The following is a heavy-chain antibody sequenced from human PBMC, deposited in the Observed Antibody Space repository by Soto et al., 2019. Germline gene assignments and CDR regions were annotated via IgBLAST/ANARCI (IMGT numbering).Heavy chain of an antibody. Sequence: SETLSLTCAVSGGSISSGGYSWSWIRQPPGKGLEWIGYIYHSGSTYYNPSLKSRVTISVDRSKNQFSLKLSSVTAADTAVYYCARGNGETIFGVVPQYYFDYWGQGTLVTVSS. CDR1: GGSISSGGYS. V-gene: IGHV4-30-2*01. CDR2: IYHSGST. CDR3: ARGNGETIFGVVPQYYFDY. J-gene: IGHJ4*02. D-gene: IGHD3-3*01.